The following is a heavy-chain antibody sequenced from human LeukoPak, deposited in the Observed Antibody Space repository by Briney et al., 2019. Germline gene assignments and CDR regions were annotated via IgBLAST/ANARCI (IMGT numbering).Heavy chain of an antibody. D-gene: IGHD1-14*01. CDR1: GGSISSYY. J-gene: IGHJ6*03. Sequence: SETLSLTCTVSGGSISSYYWSWIRQPPGKGLEWIGEINHSGSTNYNPSLKSRVTISVDTSKNQFSLKLSSVTAADTAVYYCARGRKHYYYYYYMDVWGKGTTVTVSS. CDR2: INHSGST. CDR3: ARGRKHYYYYYYMDV. V-gene: IGHV4-34*01.